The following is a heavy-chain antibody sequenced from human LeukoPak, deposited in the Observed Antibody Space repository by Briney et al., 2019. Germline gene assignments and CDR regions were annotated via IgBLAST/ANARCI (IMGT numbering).Heavy chain of an antibody. CDR1: GFTFSSYA. Sequence: PGGSLRLSCAASGFTFSSYAMSWVRQAPGKGLEWVSAISGSGGSTYYADSVKGRFTISRDNSKNTLYLQMNSLRAEDTAVYYCAKGIYCSSTSCYIEYYFDYWGQGTLVTVSS. J-gene: IGHJ4*02. V-gene: IGHV3-23*01. D-gene: IGHD2-2*01. CDR3: AKGIYCSSTSCYIEYYFDY. CDR2: ISGSGGST.